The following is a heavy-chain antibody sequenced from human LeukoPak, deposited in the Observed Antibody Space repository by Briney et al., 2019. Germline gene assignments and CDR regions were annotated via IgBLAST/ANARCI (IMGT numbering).Heavy chain of an antibody. V-gene: IGHV3-21*01. D-gene: IGHD2-2*01. CDR3: ARDLGGTTSTSMRYCSSTSCSTGFDY. CDR2: ISSSSSYI. Sequence: GGSLRLSCAASGFTFSSYSMNWVRQAPGKGLEWVSSISSSSSYIYYADSVKGRFTISRDNAKNSLYLQMNSLRAEDTAVYYCARDLGGTTSTSMRYCSSTSCSTGFDYWGQGTLVTVSS. J-gene: IGHJ4*02. CDR1: GFTFSSYS.